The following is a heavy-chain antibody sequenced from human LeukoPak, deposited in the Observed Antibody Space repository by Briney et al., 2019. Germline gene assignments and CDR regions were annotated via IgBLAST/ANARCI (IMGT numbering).Heavy chain of an antibody. Sequence: SETLSLTCAVYGGSFSGYYWSWIRQPPGKGLEWIGEINHSGSTNYNPSLKSRVTISVDTSKNQFSLKLSSVTAADTAVYYCARVGGSNYYYYGMDVWGQGTTVTVSS. J-gene: IGHJ6*02. V-gene: IGHV4-34*01. CDR1: GGSFSGYY. D-gene: IGHD3-10*01. CDR2: INHSGST. CDR3: ARVGGSNYYYYGMDV.